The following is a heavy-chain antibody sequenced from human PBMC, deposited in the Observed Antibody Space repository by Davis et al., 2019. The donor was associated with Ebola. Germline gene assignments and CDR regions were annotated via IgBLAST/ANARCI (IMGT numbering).Heavy chain of an antibody. V-gene: IGHV5-51*01. CDR1: GYSFTSYW. CDR2: IYPGDSNT. D-gene: IGHD6-13*01. Sequence: GESLKISCKGSGYSFTSYWIGWVRQMPGKGLEWMGIIYPGDSNTRYSPSFQGQVTISADKSINTAYLQWSSLKASDTAIYYCAGGYSSSFYSYTMDVWGKGTTVTVSS. CDR3: AGGYSSSFYSYTMDV. J-gene: IGHJ6*04.